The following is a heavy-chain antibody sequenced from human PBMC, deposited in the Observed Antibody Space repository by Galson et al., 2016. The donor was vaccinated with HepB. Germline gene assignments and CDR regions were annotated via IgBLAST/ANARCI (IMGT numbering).Heavy chain of an antibody. J-gene: IGHJ4*02. CDR1: GGSISSGEHY. CDR2: LYYRGNT. D-gene: IGHD2-8*02. CDR3: ARTEAGGFDY. Sequence: TLSLTCTVSGGSISSGEHYWSWIRQHPGKGLEWIGFLYYRGNTYYNPSLKSRVSISGDTSQNQFSLKLSSVTAADTAVYYCARTEAGGFDYWGQGTLVTVSS. V-gene: IGHV4-31*03.